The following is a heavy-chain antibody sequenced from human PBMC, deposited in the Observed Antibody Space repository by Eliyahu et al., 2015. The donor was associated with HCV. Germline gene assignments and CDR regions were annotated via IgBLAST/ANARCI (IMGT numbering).Heavy chain of an antibody. CDR1: GFSLSTSGVG. CDR3: AHRTGREGSSWPHGEVGFDP. V-gene: IGHV2-5*02. J-gene: IGHJ5*02. D-gene: IGHD6-13*01. Sequence: QITLKESGPTLVKPTQTLTLTCTFSGFSLSTSGVGVGWIRQPPGKALEWLALIYWDDDKRYSPSLKSRLTITKDTSKNXVVLTMTNMDPVDTATYYCAHRTGREGSSWPHGEVGFDPWGQGTLVTVSS. CDR2: IYWDDDK.